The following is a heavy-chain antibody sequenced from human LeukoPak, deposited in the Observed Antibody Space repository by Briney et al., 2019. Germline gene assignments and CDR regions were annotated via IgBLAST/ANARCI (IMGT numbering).Heavy chain of an antibody. CDR1: GDSFTNCW. J-gene: IGHJ4*02. V-gene: IGHV5-51*01. CDR2: IFPADSNT. D-gene: IGHD6-6*01. Sequence: GESLKISCKGSGDSFTNCWIGWVRQMPGKGLEWMGFIFPADSNTRYSPSFQGQVTISVDTSIDTAYLQWSSLKASDTAMYYCARHLALSSPFDYWGPGTLATVSS. CDR3: ARHLALSSPFDY.